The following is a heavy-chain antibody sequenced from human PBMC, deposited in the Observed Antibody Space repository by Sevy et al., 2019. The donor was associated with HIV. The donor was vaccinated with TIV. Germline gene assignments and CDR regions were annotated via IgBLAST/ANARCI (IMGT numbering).Heavy chain of an antibody. Sequence: GGSLRLSCAASGFTFSSYGMHWVRQAPGKGLEWVAVISYDGSNKYYADSVKGRFTISRDNSKNTLYLQMNSLRAEDTAVYYCAKGGGPGSYSPNYYYYYGMDVWGQGTTVTVSS. CDR2: ISYDGSNK. CDR3: AKGGGPGSYSPNYYYYYGMDV. J-gene: IGHJ6*02. D-gene: IGHD3-10*01. CDR1: GFTFSSYG. V-gene: IGHV3-30*18.